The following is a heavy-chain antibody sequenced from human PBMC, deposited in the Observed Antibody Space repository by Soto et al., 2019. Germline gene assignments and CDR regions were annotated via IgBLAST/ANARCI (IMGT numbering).Heavy chain of an antibody. D-gene: IGHD3-10*01. CDR2: VSSHGSGK. CDR3: TKDISSGPMGMAFGS. V-gene: IGHV3-30*18. J-gene: IGHJ4*02. Sequence: QEQLVESGGGVVHPGRSLRLSCAVSGFNFSDFGLHWVRQAPGKGLEWLAVVSSHGSGKMYGDSVKGRFTISRDNSENDLYLQMNSLKIDDTAGYFCTKDISSGPMGMAFGSWGQGALVTVSS. CDR1: GFNFSDFG.